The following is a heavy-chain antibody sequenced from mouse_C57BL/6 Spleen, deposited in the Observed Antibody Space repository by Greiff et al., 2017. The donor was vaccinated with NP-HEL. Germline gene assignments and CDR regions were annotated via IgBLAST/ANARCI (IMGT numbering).Heavy chain of an antibody. V-gene: IGHV1-31*01. Sequence: EVKLQESGPELVKPGASVKISCKASGYSFTGYYMHWVKQSHGNMLDWIGYICPYNGVSSYNQKFKGKATLTVDKSSSTAYMELRSLTSEDSAVDYCARRGNDYDDSAWFAYWGQGTLVTVSA. CDR1: GYSFTGYY. J-gene: IGHJ3*01. D-gene: IGHD2-4*01. CDR2: ICPYNGVS. CDR3: ARRGNDYDDSAWFAY.